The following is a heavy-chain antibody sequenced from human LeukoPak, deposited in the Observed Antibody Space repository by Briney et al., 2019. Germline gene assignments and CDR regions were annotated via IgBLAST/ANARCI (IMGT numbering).Heavy chain of an antibody. V-gene: IGHV1-8*01. Sequence: ASVKVSCKASGYGFNSYDINWVRQATGQGLEWMGWMNPNSGNRGYAQRFVGRVTMSTNTSINTVYMELNSLRAEDTALYYCARVRTSGYPYADYWGQGTLVTVSS. J-gene: IGHJ4*02. D-gene: IGHD5-12*01. CDR1: GYGFNSYD. CDR3: ARVRTSGYPYADY. CDR2: MNPNSGNR.